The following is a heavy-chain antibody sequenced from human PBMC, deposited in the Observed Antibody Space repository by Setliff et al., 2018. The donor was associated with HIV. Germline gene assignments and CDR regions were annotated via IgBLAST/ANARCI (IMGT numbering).Heavy chain of an antibody. CDR3: ARRIDDSGSFPDKNWFDT. CDR2: IYTTGST. V-gene: IGHV4-4*09. D-gene: IGHD3-10*01. CDR1: GVSISGHY. Sequence: PSETLSLTCLVSGVSISGHYWAWIRQPPGKGLEWIGYIYTTGSTNYNPSLKSRVTMSVDTSKNQFSLRLTSVTAADTAVYYCARRIDDSGSFPDKNWFDTWGQGSLVTVSS. J-gene: IGHJ5*02.